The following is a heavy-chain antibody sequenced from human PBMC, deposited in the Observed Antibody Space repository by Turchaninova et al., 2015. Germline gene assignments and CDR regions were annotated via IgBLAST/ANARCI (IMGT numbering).Heavy chain of an antibody. D-gene: IGHD1-1*01. V-gene: IGHV4-30-2*01. J-gene: IGHJ4*02. CDR3: VRESATGNYFDY. CDR1: GGSISSGGFS. Sequence: QLQLQESGSGLVNPSQTLSLTCTVSGGSISSGGFSWSWIRQPPGKGLEWIGYNYNSGGTFYNPSLKSRVTISIDRSKNQVSMNLTSVTAADTAVYYCVRESATGNYFDYWGQGTLVTVSS. CDR2: NYNSGGT.